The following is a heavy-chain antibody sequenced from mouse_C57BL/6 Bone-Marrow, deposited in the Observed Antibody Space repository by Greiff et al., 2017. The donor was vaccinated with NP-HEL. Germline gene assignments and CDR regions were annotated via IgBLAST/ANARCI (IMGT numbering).Heavy chain of an antibody. CDR1: GYTFTDYE. Sequence: QVQLQQSGAELVRPGASVTLSCKASGYTFTDYEMHWVKQTPVHGLEWIGAIDPETGGTAYNQKFKGKAILTADKSSSTAYMELRSLTSEDSAVYYCTRRGPHYYGSSYLDYWGQGTTLTVSS. CDR3: TRRGPHYYGSSYLDY. J-gene: IGHJ2*01. CDR2: IDPETGGT. V-gene: IGHV1-15*01. D-gene: IGHD1-1*01.